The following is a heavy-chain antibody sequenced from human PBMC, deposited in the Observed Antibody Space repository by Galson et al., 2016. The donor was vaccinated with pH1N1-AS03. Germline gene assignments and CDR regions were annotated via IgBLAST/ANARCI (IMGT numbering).Heavy chain of an antibody. Sequence: QSGAEVKKPGSSVKVSCKASDSTFSTFGFGWVRQAPGQGLEWMGWISAYNGNTKYAQRVQGRATMTSDTSTTTAYLELRSLRPDDTAVYYCASGTSDAFDIWGQGTMVTVSS. D-gene: IGHD1-1*01. CDR2: ISAYNGNT. J-gene: IGHJ3*02. CDR3: ASGTSDAFDI. CDR1: DSTFSTFG. V-gene: IGHV1-18*04.